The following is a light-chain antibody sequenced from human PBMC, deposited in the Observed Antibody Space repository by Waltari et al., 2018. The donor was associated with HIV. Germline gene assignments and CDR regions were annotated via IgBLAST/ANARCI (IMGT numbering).Light chain of an antibody. CDR1: PIVVGNS. CDR2: GPS. J-gene: IGKJ3*01. V-gene: IGKV3-20*01. CDR3: QQYGSSEGFT. Sequence: ELVLTQSPGTLSSSPGDRATLSSRASPIVVGNSLALDQKKSGQAPRLLIYGPSTRAAGSPDRFSGSGSETDFTLTISRLEPEECAVYYCQQYGSSEGFTFGPGTRVDI.